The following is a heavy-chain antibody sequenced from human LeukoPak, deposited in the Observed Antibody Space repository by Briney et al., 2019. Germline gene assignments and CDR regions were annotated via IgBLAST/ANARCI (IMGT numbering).Heavy chain of an antibody. CDR3: ASGDYGDPPLNY. J-gene: IGHJ4*02. D-gene: IGHD4-17*01. CDR2: INPNSGGT. Sequence: EASVKVSCKASGYTFTGYYMHWVRQAPGQGLEWMGWINPNSGGTNYAQKFQGRVTMTRDTSTSTAYMELSRLRFDDTAVYYCASGDYGDPPLNYWGQGTLVTVSS. CDR1: GYTFTGYY. V-gene: IGHV1-2*02.